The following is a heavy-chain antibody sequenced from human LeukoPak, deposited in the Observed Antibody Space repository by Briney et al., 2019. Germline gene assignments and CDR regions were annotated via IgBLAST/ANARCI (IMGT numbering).Heavy chain of an antibody. Sequence: SETLSLTCTVSGGSISSYYWGWLRQPPGKGLEWIGYIYYSGSTNYNPSLKSRVTISVDTSKNQFSLKLSSVTAADTAVYYCAARPFYYGSGSYPPFSYWGQGTLVTVSS. J-gene: IGHJ4*02. CDR2: IYYSGST. CDR1: GGSISSYY. CDR3: AARPFYYGSGSYPPFSY. V-gene: IGHV4-59*01. D-gene: IGHD3-10*01.